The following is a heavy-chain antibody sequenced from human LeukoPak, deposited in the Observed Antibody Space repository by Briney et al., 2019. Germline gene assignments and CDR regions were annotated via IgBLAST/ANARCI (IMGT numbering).Heavy chain of an antibody. CDR1: GFAFSVYA. Sequence: GSLRLSCTASGFAFSVYAMSWLRQPPGKGLQWIGQGTHDGVTTYNPSLKSRVTISVDTPRNQVSLKVTSLTAADTAVYYCARGLNILDYWGQGTLVTVSS. CDR3: ARGLNILDY. V-gene: IGHV4-34*01. J-gene: IGHJ4*02. CDR2: GTHDGVT.